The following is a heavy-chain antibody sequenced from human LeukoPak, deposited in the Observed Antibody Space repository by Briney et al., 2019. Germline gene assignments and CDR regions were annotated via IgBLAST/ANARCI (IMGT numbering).Heavy chain of an antibody. V-gene: IGHV3-30*04. CDR2: ISYDGSNK. D-gene: IGHD4-11*01. CDR1: GFTFSSYA. CDR3: ARLHRGYYFDY. J-gene: IGHJ4*02. Sequence: GGSLRLSCAASGFTFSSYAMHWVRQAPGKGLEWVAVISYDGSNKYYADSVKGRFTISRDNSKNTLYLQMNSLRAEDTAVYYCARLHRGYYFDYWGQGTLVTVSS.